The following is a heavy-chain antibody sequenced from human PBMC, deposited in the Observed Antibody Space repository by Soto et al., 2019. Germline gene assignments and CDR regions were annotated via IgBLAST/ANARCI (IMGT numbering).Heavy chain of an antibody. Sequence: EVQLVESGGGLVQPGGSLRLSCAASGFTFSSYWMSWVRQAPGKGLEWVANIKQDGSEKYYVDSVKGRLTISGDNAKNSLSLKMNSLRAEYKAVYYCASHRCSSTSCYEGGYYYYMDVCGKGTTDTVSS. J-gene: IGHJ6*03. V-gene: IGHV3-7*01. CDR3: ASHRCSSTSCYEGGYYYYMDV. D-gene: IGHD2-2*01. CDR2: IKQDGSEK. CDR1: GFTFSSYW.